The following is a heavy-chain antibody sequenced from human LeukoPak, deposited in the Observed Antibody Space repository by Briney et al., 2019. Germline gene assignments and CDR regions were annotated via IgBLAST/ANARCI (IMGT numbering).Heavy chain of an antibody. CDR1: GYTFTSYG. CDR2: ISAYNGNT. Sequence: ASVEVSCKASGYTFTSYGISWVRQAPGQGLEWMGWISAYNGNTNYAQKLQGRVTMTTDTSTSTAYMELRSLRSEDTAVYYCARGTRIVTTSAFDIWGQGTMATVSS. D-gene: IGHD4-17*01. V-gene: IGHV1-18*01. J-gene: IGHJ3*02. CDR3: ARGTRIVTTSAFDI.